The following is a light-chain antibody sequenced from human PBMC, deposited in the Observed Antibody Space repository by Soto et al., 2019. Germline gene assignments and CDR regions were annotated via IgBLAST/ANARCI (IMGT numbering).Light chain of an antibody. CDR3: QSYDSNLSVV. J-gene: IGLJ2*01. CDR2: GNS. CDR1: SSNIGAGYS. Sequence: QSVLTQPPSVSGAPGQRVTISCTGSSSNIGAGYSVHWYQQLPGTAPKLLIYGNSNRPSGVPDRFSGSKSGTSASLAITGLQAEDEADYYCQSYDSNLSVVFGGGTKLTVL. V-gene: IGLV1-40*01.